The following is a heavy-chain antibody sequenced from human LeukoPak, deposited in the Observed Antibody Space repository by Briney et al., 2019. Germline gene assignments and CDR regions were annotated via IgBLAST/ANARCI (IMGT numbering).Heavy chain of an antibody. V-gene: IGHV4-4*07. CDR3: ARKDGDY. Sequence: SETLSLTCTVSGGSISSYFWSWMRQPAGKGLEWIGRIYDSRTTTYNPSLRSRVTMSVDTSKNQLYLNLRYVTAADTAVYYCARKDGDYWGQGTLVTVSS. CDR2: IYDSRTT. J-gene: IGHJ4*02. CDR1: GGSISSYF.